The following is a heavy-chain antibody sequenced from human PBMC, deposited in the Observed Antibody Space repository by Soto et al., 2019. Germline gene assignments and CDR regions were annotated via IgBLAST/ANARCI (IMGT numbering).Heavy chain of an antibody. Sequence: GGSLRLSCAASGFTFSSYAMSWVRQAPGKGLEWVSAISGSGGSTYYADSVKGRFTISRDNSKNTLYLQMNSLRAEDTAVYYCAKDRLSGDHIPWVPSFDYWGQGTLVTVSS. V-gene: IGHV3-23*01. J-gene: IGHJ4*02. CDR3: AKDRLSGDHIPWVPSFDY. D-gene: IGHD3-10*01. CDR1: GFTFSSYA. CDR2: ISGSGGST.